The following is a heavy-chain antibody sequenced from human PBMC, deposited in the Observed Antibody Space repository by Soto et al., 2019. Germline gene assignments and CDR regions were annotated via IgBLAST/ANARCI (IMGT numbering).Heavy chain of an antibody. V-gene: IGHV4-31*01. CDR3: ARGRVTIQQGFDI. D-gene: IGHD1-1*01. J-gene: IGHJ3*02. CDR1: GGSIGSGGYY. Sequence: SETLSLTCTVSGGSIGSGGYYWSWIRQDPGKGLEWLGYIYSNGNTYYNPSLKSPLVISSDTSQNLFSLRLSSVTAADTGMYFCARGRVTIQQGFDIWGQGTTVTVS. CDR2: IYSNGNT.